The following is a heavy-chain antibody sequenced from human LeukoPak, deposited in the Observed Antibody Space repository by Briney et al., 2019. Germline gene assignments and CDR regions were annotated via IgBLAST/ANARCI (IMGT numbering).Heavy chain of an antibody. CDR3: ARALPAASHTSFDY. CDR1: GFTVSDNY. D-gene: IGHD2-2*01. J-gene: IGHJ4*02. CDR2: IYSGGTT. Sequence: GGSLRLSCAASGFTVSDNYMSWVRQARGQGLEGVSIIYSGGTTYYEDSVKGRLTISRAISRNMVYLQMNSLRAEDTAMFYCARALPAASHTSFDYWGQGTLVTVSS. V-gene: IGHV3-66*01.